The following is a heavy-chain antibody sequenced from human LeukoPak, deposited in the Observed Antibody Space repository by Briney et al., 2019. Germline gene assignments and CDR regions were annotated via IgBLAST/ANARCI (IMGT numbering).Heavy chain of an antibody. CDR3: ARIVAIQLWSRGLWFDP. V-gene: IGHV4-38-2*02. J-gene: IGHJ5*02. D-gene: IGHD5-18*01. CDR1: GYSISTGYY. Sequence: PSETLSLTCTVSGYSISTGYYWDWIRQPPGKGLEWIGTFYHGGSTYYNPSLKSRVTISVDTSKNQFSLNLTSVTAADTAVYYCARIVAIQLWSRGLWFDPWGQGTLVTVSS. CDR2: FYHGGST.